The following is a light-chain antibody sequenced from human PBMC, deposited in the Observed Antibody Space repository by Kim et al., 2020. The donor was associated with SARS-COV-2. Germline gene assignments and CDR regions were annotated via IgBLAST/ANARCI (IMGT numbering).Light chain of an antibody. CDR2: DVS. CDR3: SSLTSSITYV. V-gene: IGLV2-14*04. Sequence: GQSITISCTGTSSDVGAYNHVSWYQQHPGKAPKLMIYDVSEWPSGVSNRFSGSKSGNTASLTISWLQAEDEADYYCSSLTSSITYVFGTGTKVT. CDR1: SSDVGAYNH. J-gene: IGLJ1*01.